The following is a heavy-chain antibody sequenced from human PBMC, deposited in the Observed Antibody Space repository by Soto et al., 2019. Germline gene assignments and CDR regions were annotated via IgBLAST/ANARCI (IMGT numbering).Heavy chain of an antibody. CDR3: ATEQQLVAFDY. J-gene: IGHJ4*02. CDR2: IKSKTDGGTT. Sequence: EVQLVESGGGLVKPGGSLRLSCAASGFTFSNAWMSWVRQAPGKGLEWVGRIKSKTDGGTTDYAAPVKGRFTISRDDSKNTLYLLMNSLKTEDTAVYYCATEQQLVAFDYWGQGTLVTVSS. CDR1: GFTFSNAW. D-gene: IGHD6-13*01. V-gene: IGHV3-15*01.